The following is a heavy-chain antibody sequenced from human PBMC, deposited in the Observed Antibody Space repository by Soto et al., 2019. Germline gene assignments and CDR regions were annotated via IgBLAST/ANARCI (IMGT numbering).Heavy chain of an antibody. Sequence: QVQLVQSGAEVKKPGSSVKVSCTASGGTFSSYAISWVRQAPGQGLEWMGGIIPIFGTANYAQKFQGRVTITADESTSTAYMELSSLRSEDTAVYYCARDPPYSNYVGYYCGMDVWGQGTTVTVSS. V-gene: IGHV1-69*01. CDR1: GGTFSSYA. J-gene: IGHJ6*02. D-gene: IGHD4-4*01. CDR3: ARDPPYSNYVGYYCGMDV. CDR2: IIPIFGTA.